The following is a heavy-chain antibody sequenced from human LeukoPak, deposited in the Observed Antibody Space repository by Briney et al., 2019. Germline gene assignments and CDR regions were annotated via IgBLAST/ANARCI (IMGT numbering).Heavy chain of an antibody. Sequence: SVKVSCKASGGTFSSYAISWVRQAPGQGLEWMGGIIPIFGTANYAQKFQGRVTITADESTSTAYMELSSLRSEDTAVYYCASRVLGRQQLDPYYYYYYGMDVWGQGTTVTVSS. CDR1: GGTFSSYA. CDR3: ASRVLGRQQLDPYYYYYYGMDV. D-gene: IGHD6-13*01. V-gene: IGHV1-69*13. CDR2: IIPIFGTA. J-gene: IGHJ6*02.